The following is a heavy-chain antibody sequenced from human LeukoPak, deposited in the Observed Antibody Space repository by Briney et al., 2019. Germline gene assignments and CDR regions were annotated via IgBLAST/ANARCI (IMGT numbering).Heavy chain of an antibody. CDR3: AKDPIAEWCVFDY. J-gene: IGHJ4*02. CDR2: INPNSGGT. D-gene: IGHD2-8*01. Sequence: ASVKVSCKASGYTFTGYYMHWVRQAPGQGLEWMGWINPNSGGTNYAQKFQGRVTMTRDTSISTAYMELSRLRSDDTAVYYCAKDPIAEWCVFDYWGQGTLVTVSS. V-gene: IGHV1-2*02. CDR1: GYTFTGYY.